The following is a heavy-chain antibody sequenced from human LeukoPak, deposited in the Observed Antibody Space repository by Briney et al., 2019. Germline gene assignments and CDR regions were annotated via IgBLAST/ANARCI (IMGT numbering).Heavy chain of an antibody. D-gene: IGHD3-16*01. J-gene: IGHJ4*02. V-gene: IGHV3-73*01. CDR2: IRSRGNNYPT. CDR1: GVMFSGSA. Sequence: GGSLRLSCTASGVMFSGSAIHWVRQASGKGLQWVGRIRSRGNNYPTTYIPSVKGRFTISRDDSNTTAYLLTHSLKTDYTAVYFGARNLGNTGRDYWGREPWSPSPQ. CDR3: ARNLGNTGRDY.